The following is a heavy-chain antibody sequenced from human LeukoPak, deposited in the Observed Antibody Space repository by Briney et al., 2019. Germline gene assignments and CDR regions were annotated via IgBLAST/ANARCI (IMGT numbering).Heavy chain of an antibody. V-gene: IGHV3-30*04. D-gene: IGHD1-26*01. CDR1: GFTFSSYA. J-gene: IGHJ3*02. CDR2: ISYDGSNK. Sequence: GGSLRLSCAASGFTFSSYAMHWVRQAPGKGLEWVAVISYDGSNKYYADSVKGRFTISRDNSKNTLYLQMNSLRAEDTAVYYCAREIPRIVGATAFDIWGQGTMVTVSS. CDR3: AREIPRIVGATAFDI.